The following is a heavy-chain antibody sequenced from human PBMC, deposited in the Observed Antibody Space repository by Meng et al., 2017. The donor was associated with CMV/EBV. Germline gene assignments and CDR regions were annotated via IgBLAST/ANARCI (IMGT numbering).Heavy chain of an antibody. Sequence: GSLRLSCAVYGGSFSGYYWSWIRQPPGKGLEWIGEINHSGSTNYNPSLKSRVTISVDTSKNQFSLKLSSVTAADTAVYYCARGFRDTIFGVVIMYGMDVWGQGTTVTV. CDR3: ARGFRDTIFGVVIMYGMDV. CDR1: GGSFSGYY. V-gene: IGHV4-34*01. D-gene: IGHD3-3*01. CDR2: INHSGST. J-gene: IGHJ6*02.